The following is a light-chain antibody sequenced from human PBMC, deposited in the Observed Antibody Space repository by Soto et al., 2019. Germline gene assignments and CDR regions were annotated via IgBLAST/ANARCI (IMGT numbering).Light chain of an antibody. V-gene: IGKV1-8*01. J-gene: IGKJ1*01. Sequence: AIRMTQSPSSFSASTGDRVTITCRASQGISSYLAWYQQKPGKAPKLLIYAASTLQSGVPSRFSGSGSGTDLTLTISGLQSEDLATYYCQQYYSYPHTFGKGTKVEIK. CDR2: AAS. CDR3: QQYYSYPHT. CDR1: QGISSY.